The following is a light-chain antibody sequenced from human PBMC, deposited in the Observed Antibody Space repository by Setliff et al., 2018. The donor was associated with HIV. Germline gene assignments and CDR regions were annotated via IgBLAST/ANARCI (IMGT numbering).Light chain of an antibody. Sequence: SYELTQPPSVSVAPGKTARITCGGNNIGSKSVHWYQQKPGQAPVLVIYYDSDRPSGIPERFSGSKSGNTATLTISRVEAGDEADYYCQVWDTGSDPPCVFAAGTKVTVL. V-gene: IGLV3-21*04. CDR2: YDS. CDR1: NIGSKS. J-gene: IGLJ1*01. CDR3: QVWDTGSDPPCV.